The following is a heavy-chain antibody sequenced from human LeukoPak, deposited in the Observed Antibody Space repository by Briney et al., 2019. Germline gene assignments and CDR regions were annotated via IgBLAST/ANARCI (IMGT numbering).Heavy chain of an antibody. CDR1: GGSISSYY. J-gene: IGHJ4*02. D-gene: IGHD3-3*01. CDR2: IYYSGST. Sequence: SETLSLTCTVSGGSISSYYWSWIRQPPGKGLEWIGYIYYSGSTNYNPSLKSRVTISVDTSKNQFSLKLSSVTAADTAVYYCARGENYDFWSGYPNWGQGTLVTVSS. V-gene: IGHV4-59*01. CDR3: ARGENYDFWSGYPN.